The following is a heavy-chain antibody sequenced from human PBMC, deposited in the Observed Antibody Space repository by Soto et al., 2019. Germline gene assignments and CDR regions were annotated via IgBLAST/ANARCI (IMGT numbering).Heavy chain of an antibody. CDR3: AKNQGVELVPLATVDWFDP. CDR2: ISGSGFKK. CDR1: GFIFENLG. D-gene: IGHD1-26*01. V-gene: IGHV3-23*01. Sequence: GGSLRLSCAASGFIFENLGMSWVRQAPGKGLEWISSISGSGFKKYYADSVKGRFTISRDNSKSTVYLELNNLSAEDTAVYHCAKNQGVELVPLATVDWFDPWGQGSVVTVSS. J-gene: IGHJ5*02.